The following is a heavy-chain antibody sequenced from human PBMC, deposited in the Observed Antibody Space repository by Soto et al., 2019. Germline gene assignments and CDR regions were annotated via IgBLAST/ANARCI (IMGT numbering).Heavy chain of an antibody. V-gene: IGHV1-69*13. CDR1: GGTFSSYA. J-gene: IGHJ6*02. CDR3: AREAVVVVITDDQSTSPRYYYYYGMDV. CDR2: IIPIFGTA. D-gene: IGHD3-22*01. Sequence: ASVKVSFKASGGTFSSYAISWVRQAPGQGLEWMGGIIPIFGTANYAQKFQGRVTITADESTSTAYMELSSLRSEDTAVYYCAREAVVVVITDDQSTSPRYYYYYGMDVWGQGTTVTVSS.